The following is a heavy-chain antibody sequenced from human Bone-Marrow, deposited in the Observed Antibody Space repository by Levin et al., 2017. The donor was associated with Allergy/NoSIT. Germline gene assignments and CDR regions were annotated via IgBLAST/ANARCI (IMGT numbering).Heavy chain of an antibody. Sequence: ASVKVSCKASGGTFSSYAISWVRQAPGQGLEWMGRIIPILGIANYAQKFQGRVTITADKSTSTAYMELSSLRSEDTAVYYCARAVPTGPPNYYYDDGMDGWGQGTTVTVSS. CDR3: ARAVPTGPPNYYYDDGMDG. J-gene: IGHJ6*02. V-gene: IGHV1-69*04. CDR1: GGTFSSYA. D-gene: IGHD4-17*01. CDR2: IIPILGIA.